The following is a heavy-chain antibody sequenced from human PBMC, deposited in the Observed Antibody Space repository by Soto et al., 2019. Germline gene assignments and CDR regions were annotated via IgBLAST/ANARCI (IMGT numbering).Heavy chain of an antibody. CDR3: ARDAGLSPFDY. V-gene: IGHV3-33*01. CDR2: IWDDGSNR. CDR1: GFNFRSYA. Sequence: ESGGGVVQPGRSLRLSCAASGFNFRSYAMHWVRQAPGKGLEWVAIIWDDGSNRYYADSVKGRFTISRDQSRNTVYLQMDSLSVEDTAVYYCARDAGLSPFDYWGPGTLVTVSS. J-gene: IGHJ4*02.